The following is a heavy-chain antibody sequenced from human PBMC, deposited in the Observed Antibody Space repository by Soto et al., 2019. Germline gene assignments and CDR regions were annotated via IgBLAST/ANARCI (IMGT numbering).Heavy chain of an antibody. CDR2: IDHSGST. V-gene: IGHV4-30-2*01. CDR3: ARGDIVRGAPRDS. Sequence: QVQLQESASGLVKPSETLSLTCGVSGDSISGSYSWHWIRRPPGEGLEWVGYIDHSGSTHYNPSLGSRITMSFDTTKHLFAQKVTDVNASDSALYYYARGDIVRGAPRDSWGQGTLVTVS. J-gene: IGHJ4*02. CDR1: GDSISGSYS. D-gene: IGHD3-10*02.